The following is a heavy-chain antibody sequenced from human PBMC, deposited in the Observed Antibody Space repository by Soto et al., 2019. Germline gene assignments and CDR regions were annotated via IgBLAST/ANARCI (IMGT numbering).Heavy chain of an antibody. V-gene: IGHV3-74*01. J-gene: IGHJ4*02. CDR2: INSDGSST. Sequence: GGSLRLSCEASGFIFSSHWMHWVRQSAEEGLVWVSRINSDGSSTAYADSVKGRFTISRDNAKNTLYLQMNSLRVEDTAVYYCARDRPDISNPTDHPMFDYWGQGTQVTVSS. CDR1: GFIFSSHW. CDR3: ARDRPDISNPTDHPMFDY. D-gene: IGHD6-6*01.